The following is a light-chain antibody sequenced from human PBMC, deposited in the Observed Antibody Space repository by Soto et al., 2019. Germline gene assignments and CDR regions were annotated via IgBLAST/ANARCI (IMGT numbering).Light chain of an antibody. J-gene: IGKJ1*01. Sequence: DIQMTQSPSSLSASVGDRVTITCRASQSITSYLNWYQQKPGKAPKLLIFAASSLQSGVPSWFSGSGSGTDFTLTISSLQPGDFATYYCQQSYTTPVTFGQGTKVEIK. CDR2: AAS. CDR1: QSITSY. CDR3: QQSYTTPVT. V-gene: IGKV1-39*01.